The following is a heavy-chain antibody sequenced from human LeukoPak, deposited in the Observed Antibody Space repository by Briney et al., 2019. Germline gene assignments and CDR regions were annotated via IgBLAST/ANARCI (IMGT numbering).Heavy chain of an antibody. V-gene: IGHV4-59*08. Sequence: SETLSLTCTVSGGSISSYYWSWIRQPPGKGLEWIGYIYYSGSTNYNPSLKSRVTISVDTSKNQFSLKLSSVTAADTAVYYCARHYVEMATITFGDAFDIWGQGTMVTVSS. CDR1: GGSISSYY. CDR3: ARHYVEMATITFGDAFDI. J-gene: IGHJ3*02. CDR2: IYYSGST. D-gene: IGHD5-12*01.